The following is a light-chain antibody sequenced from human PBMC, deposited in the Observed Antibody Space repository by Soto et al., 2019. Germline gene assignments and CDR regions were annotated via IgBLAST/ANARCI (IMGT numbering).Light chain of an antibody. J-gene: IGKJ4*01. V-gene: IGKV3-20*01. Sequence: EIVLTQSPGTLSLSPGERATLSCRASQSVSRSYLAWYQQRRGQAPRLLIHGASSRATGIPDRFSGSGSGTEFTLTISSLQSEDFAVYYCQQYNSWPRTFGGGTKVDIK. CDR3: QQYNSWPRT. CDR2: GAS. CDR1: QSVSRSY.